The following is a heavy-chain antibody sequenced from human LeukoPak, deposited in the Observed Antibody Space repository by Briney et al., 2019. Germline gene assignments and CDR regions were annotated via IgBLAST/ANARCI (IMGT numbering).Heavy chain of an antibody. J-gene: IGHJ4*02. CDR2: ISGSGGST. CDR3: AKATVRFLEWLSIDY. CDR1: GFTFSSYA. D-gene: IGHD3-3*01. V-gene: IGHV3-23*01. Sequence: GGALRLSCAASGFTFSSYAMSWVRQAPGKGLELGSAISGSGGSTYYADSVKGRFTISRDNSKNTLYLQMNSLRAEDTAVYYCAKATVRFLEWLSIDYWGQGILVTVSS.